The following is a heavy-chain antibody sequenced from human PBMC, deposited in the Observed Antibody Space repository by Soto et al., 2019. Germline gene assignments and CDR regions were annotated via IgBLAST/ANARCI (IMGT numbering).Heavy chain of an antibody. V-gene: IGHV1-69*05. J-gene: IGHJ4*02. D-gene: IGHD3-22*01. CDR2: IILPFGTP. CDR1: GGTFSNYA. CDR3: AGGPDYEGYFDD. Sequence: QVRPVQSGAEVKKPGSSVKVSCKASGGTFSNYAIGWVRQAPGQGLEWMGVIILPFGTPNYAQKFQGAVTITTDESLTTVYMEVSGLRSEDTAVYYCAGGPDYEGYFDDGGRGTLVTVTS.